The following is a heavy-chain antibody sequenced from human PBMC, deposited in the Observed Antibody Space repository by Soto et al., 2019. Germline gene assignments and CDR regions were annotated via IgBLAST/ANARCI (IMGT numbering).Heavy chain of an antibody. D-gene: IGHD4-17*01. V-gene: IGHV4-39*01. CDR3: ARWDDDYGDYDQGNYYGMDV. Sequence: PSETLSLTCTVSGGSISSSSYYWGWIRQPPGKGLEWIGSIYYSGSTYYNPSLKSRVTISVDTSKNQFSLKLSSVTAADTAVYYCARWDDDYGDYDQGNYYGMDVWGQGTTVTVSS. J-gene: IGHJ6*02. CDR1: GGSISSSSYY. CDR2: IYYSGST.